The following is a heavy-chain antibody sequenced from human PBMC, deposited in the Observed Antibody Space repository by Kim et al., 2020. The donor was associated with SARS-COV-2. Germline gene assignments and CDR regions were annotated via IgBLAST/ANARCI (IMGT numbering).Heavy chain of an antibody. CDR1: GFTFSRYD. CDR2: IGTAGDT. Sequence: GGSLRLSCAASGFTFSRYDMHWVRQATGKGLEWVSAIGTAGDTYYPGSVKGRLTISRENAKNSSYLQMNSLRAGDPAVYYCAREGYSYGYAYYYMDVLGKGTTVHVSS. V-gene: IGHV3-13*01. CDR3: AREGYSYGYAYYYMDV. D-gene: IGHD5-18*01. J-gene: IGHJ6*03.